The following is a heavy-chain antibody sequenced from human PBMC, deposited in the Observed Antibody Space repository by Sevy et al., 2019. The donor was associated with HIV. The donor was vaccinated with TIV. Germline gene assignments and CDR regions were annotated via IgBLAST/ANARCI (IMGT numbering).Heavy chain of an antibody. V-gene: IGHV4-4*02. CDR1: GGSISSTNW. CDR2: VYRSGTT. J-gene: IGHJ4*02. D-gene: IGHD3-22*01. CDR3: ARRFYYDSSTHYQYYFDY. Sequence: SETLSLTCDVSGGSISSTNWWSWVRQPPGKGLEWIGEVYRSGTTNYNPSLKRRVTMSVDKSKNQFSLKLSSVTAADTALYYCARRFYYDSSTHYQYYFDYWGQGTLVTVSS.